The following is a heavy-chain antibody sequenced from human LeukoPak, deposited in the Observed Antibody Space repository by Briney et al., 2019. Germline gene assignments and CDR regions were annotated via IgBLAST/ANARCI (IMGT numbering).Heavy chain of an antibody. V-gene: IGHV4-59*01. Sequence: SETLSLTCTVSGGSISSYFWSWIRQPPGKGLERIGYIPYSGSTSYNPSLKSRVTISVDTSNNQFSLKLNSVSAADTAVYYCARYYFDSRGYYYYLDYWGQGTLVTVSS. CDR1: GGSISSYF. D-gene: IGHD3-22*01. J-gene: IGHJ4*02. CDR3: ARYYFDSRGYYYYLDY. CDR2: IPYSGST.